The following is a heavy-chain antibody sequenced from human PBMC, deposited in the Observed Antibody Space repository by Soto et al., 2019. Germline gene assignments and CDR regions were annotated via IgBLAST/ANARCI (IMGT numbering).Heavy chain of an antibody. J-gene: IGHJ5*02. D-gene: IGHD3-22*01. CDR2: FDPEDGET. CDR3: ARHPYYYDSSGYSHWFDP. CDR1: GYTLTELS. Sequence: GASVKVSCKVSGYTLTELSMHWVRQAPGKGLEWMGGFDPEDGETIYAQKFQGRVTMTEDTSTDTAYMKLSSVTAADTAVYYCARHPYYYDSSGYSHWFDPWGQGTLVTVSS. V-gene: IGHV1-24*01.